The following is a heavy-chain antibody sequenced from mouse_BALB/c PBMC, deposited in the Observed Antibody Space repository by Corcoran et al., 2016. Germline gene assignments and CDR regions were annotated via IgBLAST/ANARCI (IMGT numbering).Heavy chain of an antibody. J-gene: IGHJ1*01. Sequence: IQLQQSGAELVKPGASVTLSCTASGFNIIDTNMHWVKQRPEQGLECIGRIDPANGNTKYDPKFQGKATITADTSSNTAYLQLSSLTSEDTAVYYCARWDWYFDVWGAGTTVTVSS. CDR3: ARWDWYFDV. CDR1: GFNIIDTN. CDR2: IDPANGNT. V-gene: IGHV14-3*02.